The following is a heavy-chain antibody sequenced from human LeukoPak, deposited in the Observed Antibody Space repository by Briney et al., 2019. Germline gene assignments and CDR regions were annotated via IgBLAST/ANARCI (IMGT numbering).Heavy chain of an antibody. CDR2: IRYDGSNK. D-gene: IGHD3-16*02. V-gene: IGHV3-30*02. J-gene: IGHJ3*02. Sequence: GGSLRLSCAASGFTFSSYDIHWVRQAPGKGLEWVAFIRYDGSNKYYADSVRGRFTISRDNSKNTLYLHMNSLRAEDTAVYFCANLQQALFIVAKAFDIWGQGTMVTVSS. CDR3: ANLQQALFIVAKAFDI. CDR1: GFTFSSYD.